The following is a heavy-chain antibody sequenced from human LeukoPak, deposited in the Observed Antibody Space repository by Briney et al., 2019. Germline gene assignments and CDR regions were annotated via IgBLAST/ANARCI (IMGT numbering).Heavy chain of an antibody. CDR1: GFTFSSYW. V-gene: IGHV3-7*05. Sequence: PWGSLSLTCAASGFTFSSYWLIWVRQAPGKGLEWVANINQDGSEKYYVDSVKGRFTISRDNAKNSLYLQMNSLRAEDAAVYYCARDHSEPGVFLHHWGQGTLVTVSS. D-gene: IGHD1-14*01. CDR3: ARDHSEPGVFLHH. J-gene: IGHJ5*02. CDR2: INQDGSEK.